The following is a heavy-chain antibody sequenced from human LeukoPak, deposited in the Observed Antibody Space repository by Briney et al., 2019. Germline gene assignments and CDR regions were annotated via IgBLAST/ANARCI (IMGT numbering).Heavy chain of an antibody. CDR3: ARQTYYYGSGSYPTAWDV. D-gene: IGHD3-10*01. CDR1: GGSFSGYY. V-gene: IGHV4-34*01. Sequence: SETLSLTCAVYGGSFSGYYWSWIRQPPGKGLEWIGEINHSGSTNYNPSLKSRVTISVDTSKNQFSLKLSSVTAADTAVYYCARQTYYYGSGSYPTAWDVWGKGTTVTVSS. CDR2: INHSGST. J-gene: IGHJ6*04.